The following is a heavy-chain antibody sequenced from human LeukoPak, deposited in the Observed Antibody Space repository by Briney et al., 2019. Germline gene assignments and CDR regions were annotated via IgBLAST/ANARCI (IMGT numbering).Heavy chain of an antibody. CDR2: IISSGSTI. D-gene: IGHD6-19*01. Sequence: GGSLRLSCAASGFTCSYYYMSWIRQAPGKGLEWVSYIISSGSTIYYADSVKGRFTISRDNAENSLYLQMNSLRAEDTAVYYCATGHSSGWYFIDYWGQGTLVTVSS. CDR1: GFTCSYYY. V-gene: IGHV3-11*04. J-gene: IGHJ4*02. CDR3: ATGHSSGWYFIDY.